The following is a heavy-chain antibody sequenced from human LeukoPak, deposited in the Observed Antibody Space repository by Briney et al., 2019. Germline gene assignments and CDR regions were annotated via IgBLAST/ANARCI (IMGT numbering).Heavy chain of an antibody. CDR2: IHTSGNT. J-gene: IGHJ4*02. CDR1: GGSISTYY. Sequence: SETLSLTCTVSGGSISTYYWSWLRQPAGKGLEWIGRIHTSGNTDYNPSLKSRVTMSVDTSKNQFPLKLSSVTAADTAVYYCAREGSMTARPFVSIDYWGQGTLVTISS. CDR3: AREGSMTARPFVSIDY. V-gene: IGHV4-4*07. D-gene: IGHD6-6*01.